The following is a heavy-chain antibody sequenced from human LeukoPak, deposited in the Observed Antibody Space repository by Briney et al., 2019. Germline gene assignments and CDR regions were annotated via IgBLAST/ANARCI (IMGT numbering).Heavy chain of an antibody. D-gene: IGHD6-19*01. CDR3: ARYGNGAWLAHYSFDI. J-gene: IGHJ3*02. V-gene: IGHV3-21*01. CDR1: GFTLSNAW. Sequence: GGSLRLSCAASGFTLSNAWMSWVRQAPGKGLEWVSSSSSSSSYIYYADSVKGRFTISRDNAKNSLYLQMNSLRAEDTAVYYCARYGNGAWLAHYSFDIWGQGTMVTVSS. CDR2: SSSSSSYI.